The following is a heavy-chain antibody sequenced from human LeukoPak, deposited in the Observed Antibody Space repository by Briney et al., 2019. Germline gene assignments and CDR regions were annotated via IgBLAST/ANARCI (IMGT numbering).Heavy chain of an antibody. CDR3: ARDQRGFEY. V-gene: IGHV3-23*01. D-gene: IGHD2-2*01. Sequence: TGGSLRLSCAASGFTLSSYAMSWVRQAPGKGLEWVSGISSSGGRTYYADSVKGRFTISRDNSKNTLYLQMNSLRAEDTAVYYCARDQRGFEYWGQGTLVTVSS. CDR2: ISSSGGRT. CDR1: GFTLSSYA. J-gene: IGHJ4*02.